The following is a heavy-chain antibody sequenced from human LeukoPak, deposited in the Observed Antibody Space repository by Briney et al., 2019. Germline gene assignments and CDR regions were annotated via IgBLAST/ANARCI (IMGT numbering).Heavy chain of an antibody. CDR1: GFIFSSYA. V-gene: IGHV3-30*04. Sequence: GGSLRLSCAASGFIFSSYAMHWVRQAPGKGLEWVAVISYDGSNKYTDSVKGRFTISRDNSKNTLYLQMNSLRAEDTAVYYCATSRGSWPDYFDYWGQGTLVTVSS. CDR2: ISYDGSNK. CDR3: ATSRGSWPDYFDY. J-gene: IGHJ4*02. D-gene: IGHD6-13*01.